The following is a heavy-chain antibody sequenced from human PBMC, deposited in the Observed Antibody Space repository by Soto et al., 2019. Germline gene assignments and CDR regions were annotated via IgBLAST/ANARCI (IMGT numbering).Heavy chain of an antibody. Sequence: QVQLQESGPGLVKPSETLSLTCTVSGGSVSSGSYYWSWIRQPPGKGLEWIGYIYYSGSTNYNPSLTIRVTRSLDPSKNQFPPKLSSVTAADTAVYYCASGIDGWDQGRYYYGMDVWGQGTTVTVSS. J-gene: IGHJ6*02. D-gene: IGHD6-19*01. V-gene: IGHV4-61*01. CDR2: IYYSGST. CDR1: GGSVSSGSYY. CDR3: ASGIDGWDQGRYYYGMDV.